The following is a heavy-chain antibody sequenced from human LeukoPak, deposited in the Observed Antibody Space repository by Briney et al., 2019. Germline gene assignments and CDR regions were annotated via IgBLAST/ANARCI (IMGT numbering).Heavy chain of an antibody. CDR1: GFTFSSYA. D-gene: IGHD2-2*01. CDR2: ISGSGGST. Sequence: GGSLRLSCAASGFTFSSYAMSWVRQAPGKGLEWVSAISGSGGSTYYADSVKGRFTISRDNSKNTLYLQMNSLRAEDTAVYYCAKWAHRFGCSSTSCYEGPWGQGTLVTVSS. CDR3: AKWAHRFGCSSTSCYEGP. J-gene: IGHJ5*02. V-gene: IGHV3-23*01.